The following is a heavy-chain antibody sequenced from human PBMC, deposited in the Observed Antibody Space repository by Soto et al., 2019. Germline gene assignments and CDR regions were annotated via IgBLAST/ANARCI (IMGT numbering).Heavy chain of an antibody. V-gene: IGHV3-48*03. CDR1: GFTLSSYE. CDR2: ISSSGNVI. J-gene: IGHJ4*02. D-gene: IGHD1-1*01. CDR3: ARVGAYNYFDC. Sequence: PGGSLRLSCVASGFTLSSYEMNWVRQAPGKGLEWVSYISSSGNVIFYADSVKGRFTISRDNAKNSLFLQMHSLRAEDTAVYSCARVGAYNYFDCWGQGTPVTVSS.